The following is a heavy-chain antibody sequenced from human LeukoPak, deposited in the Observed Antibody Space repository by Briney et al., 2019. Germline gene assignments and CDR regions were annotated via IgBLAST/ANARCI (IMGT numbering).Heavy chain of an antibody. J-gene: IGHJ5*02. Sequence: SSETLSLTCTVSGGSISGSPFHWGWIRQPPGKGLEWVGSLYLSGTTYYNPSLKSRVTISVDTSENQFSLKLTSVTAADTAVYYCARMFNWHHSSATGTPETWGQGTQVTVSS. CDR1: GGSISGSPFH. CDR2: LYLSGTT. CDR3: ARMFNWHHSSATGTPET. D-gene: IGHD6-13*01. V-gene: IGHV4-39*01.